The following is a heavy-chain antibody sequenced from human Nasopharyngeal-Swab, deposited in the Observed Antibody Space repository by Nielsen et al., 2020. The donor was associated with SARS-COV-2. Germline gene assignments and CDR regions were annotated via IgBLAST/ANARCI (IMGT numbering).Heavy chain of an antibody. Sequence: GESLKISCAASGFTFSSYWMSWARQAPGKGLEWVANIKQDGSEKYYVDSVKGRFTISRDNAKNSLYLQMNSLRAEDTAVYYCARAIIGYSDAFDIWGQGTMVTVSS. V-gene: IGHV3-7*01. CDR2: IKQDGSEK. J-gene: IGHJ3*02. CDR1: GFTFSSYW. CDR3: ARAIIGYSDAFDI. D-gene: IGHD3-22*01.